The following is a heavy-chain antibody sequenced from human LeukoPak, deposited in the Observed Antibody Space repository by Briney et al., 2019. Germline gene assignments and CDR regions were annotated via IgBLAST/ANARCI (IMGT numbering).Heavy chain of an antibody. V-gene: IGHV3-23*01. CDR3: AKFYYDFWSGYPHFDY. J-gene: IGHJ4*02. Sequence: QPGGSLRLSCAASGFTFSSCAMSWVRQAPGKGLEWVSSISGGGGSTYYADSVKGRFTISRDNSKNTLYLQMNSLRAEDTAVYYCAKFYYDFWSGYPHFDYWGQRTLVTVSS. D-gene: IGHD3-3*01. CDR2: ISGGGGST. CDR1: GFTFSSCA.